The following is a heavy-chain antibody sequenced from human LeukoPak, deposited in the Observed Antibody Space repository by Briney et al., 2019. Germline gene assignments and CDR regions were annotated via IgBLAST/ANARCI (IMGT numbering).Heavy chain of an antibody. J-gene: IGHJ4*02. CDR3: ARVDCSSTSCYDRFFDY. CDR2: INHSGST. D-gene: IGHD2-2*01. Sequence: SETLSLTCAVYGGSFSGYYWSWIRQPPGKGLEWIGEINHSGSTNYNPSLKSRVTISLDTSKNQFSLKLSSVTAADTAVYYCARVDCSSTSCYDRFFDYWGQGTLVTVSS. V-gene: IGHV4-34*01. CDR1: GGSFSGYY.